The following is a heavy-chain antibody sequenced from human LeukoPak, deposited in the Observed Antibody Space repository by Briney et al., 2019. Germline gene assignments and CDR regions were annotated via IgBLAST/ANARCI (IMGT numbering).Heavy chain of an antibody. CDR1: GFTFSSYW. Sequence: PGGSLTLSCAASGFTFSSYWMSWVRQAPGKGLEWVAHIKQDGSEKYYVDSVKGRFTISRDNAKNSLYLQMNSLRAEDTAVYYCARDPAIFGVVMDMDFDYWGQGTLVTVSS. J-gene: IGHJ4*02. CDR2: IKQDGSEK. CDR3: ARDPAIFGVVMDMDFDY. V-gene: IGHV3-7*01. D-gene: IGHD3-3*01.